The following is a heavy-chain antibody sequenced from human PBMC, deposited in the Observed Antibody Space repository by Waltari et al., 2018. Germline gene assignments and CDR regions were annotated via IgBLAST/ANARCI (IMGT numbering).Heavy chain of an antibody. J-gene: IGHJ4*02. D-gene: IGHD6-19*01. CDR3: IRDYGSPY. CDR2: INKDGTET. V-gene: IGHV3-7*03. CDR1: GFTLSNYW. Sequence: EAQQVESGGDLVQPGGSLRLSCVVSGFTLSNYWMSWVRQAPGKGPGWVANINKDGTETYYVDSVRGRFTISKDDAKNSVYLQMNSLKVEDTAVYYCIRDYGSPYWGQGTLVTVSS.